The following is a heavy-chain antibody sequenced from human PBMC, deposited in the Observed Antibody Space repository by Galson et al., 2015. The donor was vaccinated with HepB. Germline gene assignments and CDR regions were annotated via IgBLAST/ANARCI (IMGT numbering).Heavy chain of an antibody. CDR2: IGSKANKYAT. CDR3: TRLGDRSGYSSA. Sequence: SLRLSCAASGFTFSGSAIHWVRQASGKGPEWVGRIGSKANKYATRYVASLKGRFIISRDDSKNTAYLHMNSLKIEDTAVYYCTRLGDRSGYSSAWGQGTLVTVSS. V-gene: IGHV3-73*01. D-gene: IGHD6-19*01. CDR1: GFTFSGSA. J-gene: IGHJ4*02.